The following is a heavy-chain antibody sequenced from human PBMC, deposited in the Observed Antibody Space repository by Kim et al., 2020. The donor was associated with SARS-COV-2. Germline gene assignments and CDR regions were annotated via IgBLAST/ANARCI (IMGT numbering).Heavy chain of an antibody. J-gene: IGHJ5*02. CDR1: GFNFSRYD. Sequence: GGSLRLSCAASGFNFSRYDMHWVRQAPGKGLEWVTVISHDGSSKYYTDSVKGRFTISRDNSRNTLHLEINSPRIEDTAVYYCARDFEEHIVVVTLGHPSGFAHWGQGTRVTVSS. V-gene: IGHV3-30*03. D-gene: IGHD2-21*02. CDR2: ISHDGSSK. CDR3: ARDFEEHIVVVTLGHPSGFAH.